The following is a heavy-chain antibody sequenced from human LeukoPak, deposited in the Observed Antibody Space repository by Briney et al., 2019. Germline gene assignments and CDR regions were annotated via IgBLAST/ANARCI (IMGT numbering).Heavy chain of an antibody. CDR2: IYYSGTT. Sequence: SETLSLTCTVSGVSISNDYWSWIRQPPGKGLEWIGYIYYSGTTNYNPSLKSRVTMSVDTSKNQFSLKLSSVTAADTAVYYCARHRLEYSSESPEYYFDYWGQGTLVTVSS. V-gene: IGHV4-59*08. CDR1: GVSISNDY. J-gene: IGHJ4*02. CDR3: ARHRLEYSSESPEYYFDY. D-gene: IGHD6-19*01.